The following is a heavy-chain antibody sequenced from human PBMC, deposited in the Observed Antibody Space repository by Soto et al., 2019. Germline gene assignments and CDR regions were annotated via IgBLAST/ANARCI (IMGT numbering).Heavy chain of an antibody. V-gene: IGHV4-34*01. CDR2: INHSGST. D-gene: IGHD2-15*01. Sequence: SETLSLTCAVYGGSFSGYYWSWIRQPPGKGLEWIGEINHSGSTNYNPSLKSPVTISVDTSKNQFSLKLSSVTAADTAVYYCARLGYCSGGSCYLSPYYYYYYGMDVWGQGTTVTVSS. J-gene: IGHJ6*02. CDR3: ARLGYCSGGSCYLSPYYYYYYGMDV. CDR1: GGSFSGYY.